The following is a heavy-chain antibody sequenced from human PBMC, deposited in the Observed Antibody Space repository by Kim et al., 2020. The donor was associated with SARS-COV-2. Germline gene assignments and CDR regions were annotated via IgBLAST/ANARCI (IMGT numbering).Heavy chain of an antibody. V-gene: IGHV3-30*18. CDR2: ISYDGSNK. J-gene: IGHJ5*02. D-gene: IGHD3-22*01. Sequence: GGSLRLSCAASGFTFSSYGMHWVRQAPGKGLEWVAVISYDGSNKYYADSVKGRFTISRDNSKNTLYLQMNSLRAEDTAVYYCAKDQSYYDSSGYYYNWFDPWGPGTLVTVSS. CDR3: AKDQSYYDSSGYYYNWFDP. CDR1: GFTFSSYG.